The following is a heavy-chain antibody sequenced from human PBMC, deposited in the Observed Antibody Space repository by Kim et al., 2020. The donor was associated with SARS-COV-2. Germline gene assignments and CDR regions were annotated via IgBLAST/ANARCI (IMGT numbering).Heavy chain of an antibody. D-gene: IGHD6-6*01. Sequence: SVKVSCKASGGTFSSYAISWVRQAPGQGLEWMGGIIPIFGTANYAQKFQGRVTITADESTSTAYMELSSLRSEDTAVYYCAREGISYSSSSARKKEYYYYGMDVWGQGTTVTVSS. J-gene: IGHJ6*02. CDR1: GGTFSSYA. CDR2: IIPIFGTA. V-gene: IGHV1-69*13. CDR3: AREGISYSSSSARKKEYYYYGMDV.